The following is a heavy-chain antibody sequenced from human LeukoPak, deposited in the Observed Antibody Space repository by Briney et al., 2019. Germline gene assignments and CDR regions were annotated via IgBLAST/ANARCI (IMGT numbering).Heavy chain of an antibody. D-gene: IGHD3-3*01. Sequence: GASVKVSCKASGGTFSSYAISWVRQAPGQGLEWMGGIIPILGTANYAQKFQGRVTITADESTSTAYMELSSLRSEDTAVYYCARVKEGSITIFGVVTNPNWFDPWGQGTLVTVSS. CDR1: GGTFSSYA. CDR3: ARVKEGSITIFGVVTNPNWFDP. V-gene: IGHV1-69*13. J-gene: IGHJ5*02. CDR2: IIPILGTA.